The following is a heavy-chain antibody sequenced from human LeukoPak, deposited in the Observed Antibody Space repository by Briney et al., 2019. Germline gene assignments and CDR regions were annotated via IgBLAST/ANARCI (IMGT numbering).Heavy chain of an antibody. CDR3: ATVSGGSLDI. CDR2: VNPDRDGA. J-gene: IGHJ3*02. Sequence: ASVKVSCKASGYTFTAYYMHWVRQAPGQGLELMAWVNPDRDGANYVQKFQGRVTMTRDTSISTAYMELSRLRSDDTAMYYCATVSGGSLDIWGQGTMVTVSS. V-gene: IGHV1-2*02. D-gene: IGHD3-16*01. CDR1: GYTFTAYY.